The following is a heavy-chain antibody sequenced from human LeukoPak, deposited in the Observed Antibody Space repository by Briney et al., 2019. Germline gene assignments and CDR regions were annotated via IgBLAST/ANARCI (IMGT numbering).Heavy chain of an antibody. Sequence: SETLSLTCAVYGGSFSGYYWSWIRQPPXXXXXXIGEINHSGSTNYNPSLKSRVTISVDTSKNQFSLKLSSVTAADTAVYYCARGAMIGGQSGEDWGQGTLVTVSP. CDR2: INHSGST. J-gene: IGHJ4*02. V-gene: IGHV4-34*01. CDR3: ARGAMIGGQSGED. D-gene: IGHD3-22*01. CDR1: GGSFSGYY.